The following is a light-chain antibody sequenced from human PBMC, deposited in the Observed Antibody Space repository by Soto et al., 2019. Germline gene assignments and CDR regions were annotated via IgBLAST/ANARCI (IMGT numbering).Light chain of an antibody. CDR2: GNS. J-gene: IGLJ2*01. CDR1: SSNIGAGYD. V-gene: IGLV1-40*01. Sequence: QLVLTQPPSVSGAPGQRVTISCTGSSSNIGAGYDVHWYQQPPGTDPKLLIYGNSNRPSGVPDRFSASKSGTSASLAITGLQAEDEADYYCQSYDTSLSGVAFGGGTKLTVL. CDR3: QSYDTSLSGVA.